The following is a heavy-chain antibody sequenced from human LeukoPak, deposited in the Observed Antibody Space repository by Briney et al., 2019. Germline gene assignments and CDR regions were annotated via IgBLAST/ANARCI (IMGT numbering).Heavy chain of an antibody. CDR1: GASINNYY. CDR2: IYYYGST. V-gene: IGHV4-59*01. J-gene: IGHJ4*02. D-gene: IGHD3-22*01. CDR3: VRLRGSSGPIDH. Sequence: SETLSLTRIVSGASINNYYWSWIRQPPGKGLEWIGYIYYYGSTNYNPSLKSRVTISVDTSENQFSLRLTSVTAADTAVYYCVRLRGSSGPIDHWGQGTLVTVSS.